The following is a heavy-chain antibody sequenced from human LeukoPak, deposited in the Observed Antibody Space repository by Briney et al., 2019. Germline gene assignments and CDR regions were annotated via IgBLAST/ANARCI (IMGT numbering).Heavy chain of an antibody. Sequence: GRSLRLSCAASGFTFSSYGMHWVRQAPGKGLEWVAVIWYDGSNKYYADSVKGRFTISRDNSKNTLYLQMNSLGAEDTAVYYCARPPVVGAPRFIFDYWGQGTLVTVSS. CDR2: IWYDGSNK. CDR1: GFTFSSYG. CDR3: ARPPVVGAPRFIFDY. J-gene: IGHJ4*02. V-gene: IGHV3-33*01. D-gene: IGHD3-22*01.